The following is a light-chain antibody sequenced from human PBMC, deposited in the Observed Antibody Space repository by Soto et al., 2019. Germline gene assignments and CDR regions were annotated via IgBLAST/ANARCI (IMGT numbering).Light chain of an antibody. CDR2: VAS. J-gene: IGKJ4*01. V-gene: IGKV3-11*01. Sequence: EIVLTQSPATVSLSPGERATLSCWASQSLSSYLAWYQQKPGQAPRLLIYVASNRANGIPARFTGSGSGTDFTLTISSLEPEDFAVYFCQQRAGWPPTFGGGTKVDIK. CDR1: QSLSSY. CDR3: QQRAGWPPT.